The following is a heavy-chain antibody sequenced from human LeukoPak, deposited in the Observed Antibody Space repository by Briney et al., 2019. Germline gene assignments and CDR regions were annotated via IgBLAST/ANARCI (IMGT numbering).Heavy chain of an antibody. V-gene: IGHV3-21*01. J-gene: IGHJ4*02. CDR2: ISSSSSYI. Sequence: VGSLRLSCAASGFTFSSYSMNWVRQAPGKGLEWVSSISSSSSYIYYADSVKGRFAISRDNAKNSLYLQMNSLRAEDTAVYYCARQGITIFGVVNDYWGQGTLVTVSS. CDR3: ARQGITIFGVVNDY. CDR1: GFTFSSYS. D-gene: IGHD3-3*01.